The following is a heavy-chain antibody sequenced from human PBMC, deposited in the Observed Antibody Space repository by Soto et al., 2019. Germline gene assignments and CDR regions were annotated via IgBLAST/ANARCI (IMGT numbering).Heavy chain of an antibody. CDR3: ARSGLSTSGRPTGPFDC. V-gene: IGHV4-39*01. Sequence: SETLSLTCTVSGGSISSSSYYWAWIRQPPGKGLEWIGSIYYSGSTYYNPSLKSRVTISVDTSKKQFSLKLSSVTAADTAVYYCARSGLSTSGRPTGPFDCWGQGTLVTVSS. J-gene: IGHJ4*02. CDR2: IYYSGST. CDR1: GGSISSSSYY. D-gene: IGHD3-10*01.